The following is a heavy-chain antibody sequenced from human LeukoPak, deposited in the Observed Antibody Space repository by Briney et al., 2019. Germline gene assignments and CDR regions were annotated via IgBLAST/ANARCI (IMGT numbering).Heavy chain of an antibody. V-gene: IGHV1-8*01. D-gene: IGHD2-21*02. CDR1: GYTFTSYD. CDR2: MNPNSGNR. Sequence: ASVKVSCKASGYTFTSYDVNWVRQAAGQGLEWMGWMNPNSGNRGYAQKLQGRVTMTTDASTNTAYMELNSPYSEDTAVYYCARAIPFRYMLGGDYYEKSSHGFDIWGQGTMVTVSS. J-gene: IGHJ3*02. CDR3: ARAIPFRYMLGGDYYEKSSHGFDI.